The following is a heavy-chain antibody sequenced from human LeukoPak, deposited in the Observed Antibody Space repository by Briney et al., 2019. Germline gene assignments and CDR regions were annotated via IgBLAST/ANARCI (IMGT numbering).Heavy chain of an antibody. CDR3: VSELYDSWDY. D-gene: IGHD3-22*01. V-gene: IGHV3-30*02. Sequence: GGSLRLSCAASGFTFSSYGMHWVRQAPGKGLEWVAFIRYDGSNKYYADSVKGRFTISRDNSKNTLYLQMNSLRAEDTAVYYCVSELYDSWDYWGQGTLVTVSS. J-gene: IGHJ4*02. CDR1: GFTFSSYG. CDR2: IRYDGSNK.